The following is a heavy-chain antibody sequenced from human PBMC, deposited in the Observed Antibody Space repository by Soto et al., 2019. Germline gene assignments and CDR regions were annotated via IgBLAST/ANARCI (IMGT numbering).Heavy chain of an antibody. CDR1: GFTFSSYS. J-gene: IGHJ4*02. Sequence: PGGSLRLSCAASGFTFSSYSMNWVRQAPGKGLEWVSYISSSSSTIYYADSVKGRFTISRDNAKNSLYLKMNSLRAEDTAVYYCARASRDYYFDYWGQGTLVTVSS. V-gene: IGHV3-48*01. CDR3: ARASRDYYFDY. CDR2: ISSSSSTI.